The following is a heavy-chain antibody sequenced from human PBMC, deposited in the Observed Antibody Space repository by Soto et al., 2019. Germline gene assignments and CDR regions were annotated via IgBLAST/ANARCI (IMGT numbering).Heavy chain of an antibody. J-gene: IGHJ6*04. CDR3: AIGRPASSLRLTYYYYGMDV. CDR1: GGSFSGYY. V-gene: IGHV4-34*01. CDR2: INHSGST. Sequence: QVQLQQWGAGLLTPSETLSLTCAVYGGSFSGYYWSWIRQPPGKGLEWIGEINHSGSTNYNPSLKSRVTISVDTSMNQFSLKVSSVTAGDTAVYYCAIGRPASSLRLTYYYYGMDVWGSGTTVTVSS. D-gene: IGHD5-12*01.